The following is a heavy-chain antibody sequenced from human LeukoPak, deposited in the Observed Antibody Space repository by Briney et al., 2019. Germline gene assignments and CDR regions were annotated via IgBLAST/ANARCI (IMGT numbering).Heavy chain of an antibody. Sequence: SETLSLTCTVSGGSIRSSSYYWGWIRQPPGKGLEWIGSIYYSGSTYYNPSLKSRVTISVDTSKNQFSLKLSSVTAADTAVYYCARDSHYGDVDYWGQGTLVTVSS. D-gene: IGHD4-17*01. V-gene: IGHV4-39*07. CDR3: ARDSHYGDVDY. CDR2: IYYSGST. J-gene: IGHJ4*02. CDR1: GGSIRSSSYY.